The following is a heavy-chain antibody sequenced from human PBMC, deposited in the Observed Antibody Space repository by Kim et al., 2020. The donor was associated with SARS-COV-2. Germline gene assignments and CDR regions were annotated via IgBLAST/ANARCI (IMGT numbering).Heavy chain of an antibody. CDR3: VKGGSDY. Sequence: GSDTYYVDAGKTRLTISRDNAKNSLYLQMNSLRVEETAIYYCVKGGSDYWGQGTLVTVSS. V-gene: IGHV3-7*01. J-gene: IGHJ4*02. D-gene: IGHD5-12*01. CDR2: GSDT.